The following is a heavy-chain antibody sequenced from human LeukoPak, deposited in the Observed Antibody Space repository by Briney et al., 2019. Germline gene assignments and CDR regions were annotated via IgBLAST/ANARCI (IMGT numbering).Heavy chain of an antibody. V-gene: IGHV3-21*01. Sequence: GESLRLSCAASGFTFSTYRMSWVCQAPGKGLEWVSSITSSSSYIYYADSLKGRFIISRDNAKNSLYLQMNSLRVEDTAVYYCARASAGTLDLLDYWGQGTLVTVSS. D-gene: IGHD6-13*01. CDR3: ARASAGTLDLLDY. J-gene: IGHJ4*02. CDR1: GFTFSTYR. CDR2: ITSSSSYI.